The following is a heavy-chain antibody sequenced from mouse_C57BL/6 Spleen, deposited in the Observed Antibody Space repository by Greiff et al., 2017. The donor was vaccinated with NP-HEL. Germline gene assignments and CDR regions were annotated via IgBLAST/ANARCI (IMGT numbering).Heavy chain of an antibody. CDR1: GFTFSVYY. Sequence: EVKLMESGGGLVQPGGSLKLSCAASGFTFSVYYMYWVRQTPEKRLEWVAYISNGGGSTYYPDTVKGRFTISRDNAKNTLYLQMSRLKSEDTAMYYCARGGLEAWFAYWGQGTLVTVSA. CDR2: ISNGGGST. J-gene: IGHJ3*01. V-gene: IGHV5-12*01. D-gene: IGHD3-3*01. CDR3: ARGGLEAWFAY.